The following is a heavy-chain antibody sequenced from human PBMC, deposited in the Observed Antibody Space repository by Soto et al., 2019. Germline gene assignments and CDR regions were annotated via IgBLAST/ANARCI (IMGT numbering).Heavy chain of an antibody. CDR3: AKSIAVAASSPPDV. CDR1: GGSIRTYY. J-gene: IGHJ6*02. Sequence: SETLSLTCTVSGGSIRTYYWSWIRQPPGKGLEWIGYIYYSGTTNYNPSLKGRVTISVDTSKNQFSLRLSSVTAADPAVYYCAKSIAVAASSPPDVWGQGTTVTVSS. CDR2: IYYSGTT. V-gene: IGHV4-59*03. D-gene: IGHD6-19*01.